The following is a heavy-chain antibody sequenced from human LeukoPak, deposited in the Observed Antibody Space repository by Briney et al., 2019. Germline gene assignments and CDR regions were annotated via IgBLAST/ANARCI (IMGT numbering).Heavy chain of an antibody. CDR2: IYYSGST. Sequence: SETLSLTCTVSGGSISSSSYYWGWIRQPPGKGLEWIGSIYYSGSTYYNPSLKSRVTISVDTSKYQFSLKLSSVTAADTAVYYCAGTKESSGWTYFDYWGQGTLVTVSS. V-gene: IGHV4-39*01. CDR3: AGTKESSGWTYFDY. CDR1: GGSISSSSYY. D-gene: IGHD6-19*01. J-gene: IGHJ4*02.